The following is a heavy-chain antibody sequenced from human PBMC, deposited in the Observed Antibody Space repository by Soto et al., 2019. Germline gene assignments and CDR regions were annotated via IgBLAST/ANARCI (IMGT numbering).Heavy chain of an antibody. CDR3: ARGAYDSSGYYRYKWFDP. D-gene: IGHD3-22*01. CDR1: SDSISSGDYY. V-gene: IGHV4-30-4*01. J-gene: IGHJ5*02. CDR2: IYNTGST. Sequence: QVQLQESGPGLVKPSQTLSLTCTVSSDSISSGDYYWSWIRQPPGKGLEWIGYIYNTGSTYYNPSLNTRVTISMDTSKNQFSLKLTSVTAADTAVYYCARGAYDSSGYYRYKWFDPWGQGTLVTVSS.